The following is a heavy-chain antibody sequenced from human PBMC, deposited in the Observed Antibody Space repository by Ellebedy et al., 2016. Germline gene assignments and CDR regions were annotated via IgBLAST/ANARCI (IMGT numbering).Heavy chain of an antibody. CDR2: ISAGGETT. CDR1: GFSFNTFF. Sequence: GGSLRLXXGASGFSFNTFFMGWVRQAPGKGLEWVATISAGGETTYLADSVRGRFTVSRDNSKYILYLHMNNLRADDTAVYYCRPGHYANLWGHGTLVTVSS. J-gene: IGHJ5*02. CDR3: RPGHYANL. D-gene: IGHD4-17*01. V-gene: IGHV3-23*01.